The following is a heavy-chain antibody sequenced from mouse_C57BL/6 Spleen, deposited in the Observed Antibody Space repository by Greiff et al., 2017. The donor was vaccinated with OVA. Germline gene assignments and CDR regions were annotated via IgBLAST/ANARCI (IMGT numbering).Heavy chain of an antibody. CDR3: ARRTGTGDYSMDY. D-gene: IGHD4-1*01. J-gene: IGHJ4*01. CDR1: GFTFSDYG. V-gene: IGHV5-17*01. Sequence: VQLVESGGGLVKPGGSLKLSCAASGFTFSDYGMHWVRQAPAKGLAWVAYISSGSSTIYYADTVKGRFTISRDNAKNTMFLQMTSLRSEDTDMYYCARRTGTGDYSMDYWGQGTSVTVSS. CDR2: ISSGSSTI.